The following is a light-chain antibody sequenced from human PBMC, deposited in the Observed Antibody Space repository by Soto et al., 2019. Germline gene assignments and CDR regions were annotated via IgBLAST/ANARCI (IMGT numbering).Light chain of an antibody. V-gene: IGKV1-8*01. Sequence: AIRMTQSPSSLSASPGDRVTITCRASQDISSYLAWYQQKPGKAPNLLIYVASTLQSGVPSRFSGSGSGTDFTLTISRLQSEDFATYYCQQYYEFPLTLGGGTKVDIK. CDR1: QDISSY. J-gene: IGKJ4*01. CDR3: QQYYEFPLT. CDR2: VAS.